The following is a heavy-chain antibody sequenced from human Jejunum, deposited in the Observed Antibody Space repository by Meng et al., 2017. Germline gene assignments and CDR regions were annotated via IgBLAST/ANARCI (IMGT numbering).Heavy chain of an antibody. Sequence: GESLKISCKASGYTFTTYWISWVRQMPGKGLEWMGIIYPGDSDTRYTPSFQGQVTISADESISTAYLQWSSLKASDTAIYYCATSPHMTWYSTNPFHFDYWGPGTLVTVSS. V-gene: IGHV5-51*01. CDR1: GYTFTTYW. J-gene: IGHJ4*02. D-gene: IGHD6-13*01. CDR3: ATSPHMTWYSTNPFHFDY. CDR2: IYPGDSDT.